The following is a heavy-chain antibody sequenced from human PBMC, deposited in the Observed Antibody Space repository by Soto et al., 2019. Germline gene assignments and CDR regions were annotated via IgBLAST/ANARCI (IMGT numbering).Heavy chain of an antibody. J-gene: IGHJ4*02. CDR2: IIPIFGTA. CDR3: ARNTQNYYGSET. V-gene: IGHV1-69*06. CDR1: GGTFSSYA. Sequence: ASVKVSCKASGGTFSSYAISWVRQAPGQGLEWMGGIIPIFGTANYAQKFQGRVTITADKSTSTAYMELSSLRSEDTAVYYCARNTQNYYGSETWGQGTLVTVSS. D-gene: IGHD3-10*01.